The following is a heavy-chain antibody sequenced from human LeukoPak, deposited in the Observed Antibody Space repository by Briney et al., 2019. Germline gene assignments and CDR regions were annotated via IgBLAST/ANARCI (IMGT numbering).Heavy chain of an antibody. V-gene: IGHV3-7*04. D-gene: IGHD5-18*01. Sequence: GGSLRLSWAASAFTFSTYWMSWVRQAPGKGLEWVANIKQDGSEKYYVDSVKGRFTISRDNAKDSLYLQMNSLRAEDTAVYCCARARFSYGHYYFDYWGQGTLVTVSS. CDR3: ARARFSYGHYYFDY. J-gene: IGHJ4*02. CDR2: IKQDGSEK. CDR1: AFTFSTYW.